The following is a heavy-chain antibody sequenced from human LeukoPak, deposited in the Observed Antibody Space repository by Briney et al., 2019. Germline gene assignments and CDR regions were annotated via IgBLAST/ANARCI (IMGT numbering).Heavy chain of an antibody. Sequence: PGGSLRLSCAASGFTFSSYWMSWVRQAPGKGLEWVANIKQDGSEKYYVDSVKGRFTISRDNAKNSLYLQMNSLRAEDTAVYYCARRNSGSYFHIYYYYYMDVWGKGTTVTISS. CDR2: IKQDGSEK. J-gene: IGHJ6*03. D-gene: IGHD1-26*01. CDR1: GFTFSSYW. V-gene: IGHV3-7*01. CDR3: ARRNSGSYFHIYYYYYMDV.